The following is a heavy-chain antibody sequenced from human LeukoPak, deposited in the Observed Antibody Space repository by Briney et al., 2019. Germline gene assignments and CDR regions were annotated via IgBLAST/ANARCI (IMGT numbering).Heavy chain of an antibody. D-gene: IGHD1-26*01. J-gene: IGHJ4*02. Sequence: PGGSLRLSCAASGFSFSSYWMSWVRQAPGKGLEWVANIKQDGSEKYYVDSVKGRFTISRDNAKNSLYLQMNSLRAEDTAVYYCARDGGLLRRAAPYYFDYWGQGTLVTVSS. V-gene: IGHV3-7*01. CDR2: IKQDGSEK. CDR1: GFSFSSYW. CDR3: ARDGGLLRRAAPYYFDY.